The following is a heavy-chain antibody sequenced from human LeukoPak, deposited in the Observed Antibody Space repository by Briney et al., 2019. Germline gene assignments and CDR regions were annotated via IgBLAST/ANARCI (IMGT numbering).Heavy chain of an antibody. D-gene: IGHD6-19*01. CDR2: IESASNYI. Sequence: GGSLRLSCVASGFSFSDYTTNWFRQVPGEGLEWLSSIESASNYIYYADSVKGRFTISRDNAKNSLFLQMDSLTAEDTAVYYCAREATSGWFYFDHWGQGTLVAV. V-gene: IGHV3-21*01. J-gene: IGHJ4*02. CDR3: AREATSGWFYFDH. CDR1: GFSFSDYT.